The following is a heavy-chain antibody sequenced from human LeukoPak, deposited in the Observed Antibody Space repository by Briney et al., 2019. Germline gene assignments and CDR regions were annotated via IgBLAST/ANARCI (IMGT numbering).Heavy chain of an antibody. J-gene: IGHJ4*03. CDR2: IFSTGST. CDR3: ARGPTISETGYFDY. Sequence: SEPLSLTCTVSGVSISNYYWSWFRQPPGKGLEWFAYIFSTGSTHYNPSLKSRVTISADTSKNQFSLKVTSLTAADTAVYYCARGPTISETGYFDYWGQGTLVTVSS. CDR1: GVSISNYY. V-gene: IGHV4-59*12. D-gene: IGHD1-1*01.